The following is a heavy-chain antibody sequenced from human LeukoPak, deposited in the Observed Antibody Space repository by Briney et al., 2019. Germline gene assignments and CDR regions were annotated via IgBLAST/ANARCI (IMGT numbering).Heavy chain of an antibody. D-gene: IGHD3-22*01. CDR1: DYSISSGDY. Sequence: PSETLSLTCAVSDYSISSGDYWGWIRQPPGNGLEWIGSVYYSGSTHYSPSLKNRVTISVDTSKNQFSLKLRSVTAADTALYYCARNDSSGYFDYWGQGTLVTVSS. V-gene: IGHV4-38-2*01. CDR2: VYYSGST. J-gene: IGHJ4*02. CDR3: ARNDSSGYFDY.